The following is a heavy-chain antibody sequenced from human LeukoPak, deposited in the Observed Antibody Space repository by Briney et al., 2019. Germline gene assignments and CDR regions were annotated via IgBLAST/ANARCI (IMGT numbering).Heavy chain of an antibody. D-gene: IGHD3-16*01. CDR1: GFTFSSYA. V-gene: IGHV3-53*01. Sequence: GGSLRLSCAASGFTFSSYAMSWVRQAPGKGLEWVSVIYSGGSTYYADSVKGRFTISRDNSENTLYLQMNSLRAEDTAVYYCARDRVAPMGAYYYGMDVWGQGTTVTVSS. CDR2: IYSGGST. J-gene: IGHJ6*02. CDR3: ARDRVAPMGAYYYGMDV.